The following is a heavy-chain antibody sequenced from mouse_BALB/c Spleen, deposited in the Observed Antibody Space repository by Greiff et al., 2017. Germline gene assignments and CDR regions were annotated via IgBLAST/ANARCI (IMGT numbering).Heavy chain of an antibody. CDR3: ARSAYYGNLYYFDY. J-gene: IGHJ2*01. CDR2: INPGSGGT. Sequence: VNLVESGAELVRPGTSVKVSCKASGYAFTNYLIEWVKQRPGQGLEWIGVINPGSGGTNYNEKFKGKATLTADKSSSTAYMQLSSLTSDDSAVYFCARSAYYGNLYYFDYWGQGTTLTVSS. CDR1: GYAFTNYL. V-gene: IGHV1-54*01. D-gene: IGHD2-10*01.